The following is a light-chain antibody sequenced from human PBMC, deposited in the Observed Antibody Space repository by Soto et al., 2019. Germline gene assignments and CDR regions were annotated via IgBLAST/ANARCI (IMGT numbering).Light chain of an antibody. V-gene: IGKV2-28*01. CDR3: MQTLQAPLT. CDR2: LGS. Sequence: DIVMTQSPLSLPVTPGEPASISCRSSQSLLHTNGVNYLDWYLQKPGQSPQLLIYLGSNRASGVPDRFSGSASVTVFTLKISRVEAEDVGVYYCMQTLQAPLTFGGGTKVEIK. J-gene: IGKJ4*01. CDR1: QSLLHTNGVNY.